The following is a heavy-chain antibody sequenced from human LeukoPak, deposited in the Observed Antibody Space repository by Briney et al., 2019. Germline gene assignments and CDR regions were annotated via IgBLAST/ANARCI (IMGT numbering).Heavy chain of an antibody. D-gene: IGHD3-10*01. CDR1: GYTFTGYY. V-gene: IGHV1-2*02. CDR2: INPNSGGT. CDR3: ARAYGSGSPRYFDY. J-gene: IGHJ4*02. Sequence: ASVKVSCKASGYTFTGYYLHWVREAPGQGLEWMGWINPNSGGTNYAQKFQGRVTMTRDTSISTFYMELSRLRSDDTAVYYCARAYGSGSPRYFDYWGQGSLVLVSS.